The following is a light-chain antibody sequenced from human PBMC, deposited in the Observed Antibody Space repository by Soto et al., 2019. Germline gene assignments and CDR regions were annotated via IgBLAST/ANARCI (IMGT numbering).Light chain of an antibody. CDR3: QQYNSYSLT. CDR1: QSISSW. V-gene: IGKV1-5*03. J-gene: IGKJ4*01. CDR2: KAS. Sequence: DIQMTQSPSTLSASVGDRFTITCRASQSISSWLAWYQQKPGKAPKLLMYKASTLESGVPSRFSGSGSGTDFTLTISSLQPDDFATYYCQQYNSYSLTFGGGTKVEVK.